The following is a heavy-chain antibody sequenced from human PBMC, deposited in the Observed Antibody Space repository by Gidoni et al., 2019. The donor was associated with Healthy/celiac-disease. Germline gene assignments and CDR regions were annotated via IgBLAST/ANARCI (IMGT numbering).Heavy chain of an antibody. CDR1: GFTFIHAW. Sequence: EVQLVESGGGLVKPGGSLRLSCAASGFTFIHAWMSWVRQAPGKGPEWVGRIKSKTDGGTTDYAAPVKGRLTISRDDSKNTLYLQMNSLKTEDTAVYYCTTELIAARGNDAFDIWGQGTMVTVSS. V-gene: IGHV3-15*01. J-gene: IGHJ3*02. D-gene: IGHD6-6*01. CDR3: TTELIAARGNDAFDI. CDR2: IKSKTDGGTT.